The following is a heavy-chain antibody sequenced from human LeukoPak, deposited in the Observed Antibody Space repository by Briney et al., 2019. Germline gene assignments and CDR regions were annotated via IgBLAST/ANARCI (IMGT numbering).Heavy chain of an antibody. Sequence: GRSLRLSCAASGFTFDNYAMHWVRQAPGKGLEWVSGIRWDGGSKCYADSVKGRFTISRDNSKNSLYLQMNSLRAEDTALYYCAKALCGVGRGYYLDYWGRETLVTVSS. CDR1: GFTFDNYA. D-gene: IGHD2-21*01. V-gene: IGHV3-9*01. J-gene: IGHJ4*02. CDR2: IRWDGGSK. CDR3: AKALCGVGRGYYLDY.